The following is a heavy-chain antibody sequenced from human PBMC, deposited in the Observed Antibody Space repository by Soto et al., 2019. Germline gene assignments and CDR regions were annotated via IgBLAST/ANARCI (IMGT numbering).Heavy chain of an antibody. V-gene: IGHV3-66*01. CDR2: IYSGGST. CDR3: ARCTDHWLGYYYMDV. Sequence: EVQLVESGGGLVQPGGSLRLSCAASGFTVSSNYMSWVRQAPGKGLEWVSVIYSGGSTYYADSVKGRFTISRDNSKNTLYLQMNSLRAEDTAVYYCARCTDHWLGYYYMDVWGKGTTVTVSS. J-gene: IGHJ6*03. D-gene: IGHD3-10*01. CDR1: GFTVSSNY.